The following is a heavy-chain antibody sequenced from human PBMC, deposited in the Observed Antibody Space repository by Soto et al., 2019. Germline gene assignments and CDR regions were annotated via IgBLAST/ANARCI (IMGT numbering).Heavy chain of an antibody. J-gene: IGHJ5*02. CDR2: VYYSGTT. V-gene: IGHV4-39*02. CDR3: ARESQYNWFDP. Sequence: SETLSLTCTVSGGSISIRDYYWGWIRQPPGKGLEWIGSVYYSGTTYYNPSLKSRVTISVDTSKNQFSLKVSSVTAADTAVYYCARESQYNWFDPWGQGTLVTVSS. CDR1: GGSISIRDYY.